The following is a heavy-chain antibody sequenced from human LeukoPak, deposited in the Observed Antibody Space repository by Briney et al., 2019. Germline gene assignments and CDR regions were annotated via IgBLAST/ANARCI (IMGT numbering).Heavy chain of an antibody. CDR2: ISGYNGNT. V-gene: IGHV1-18*01. CDR1: GYTFTSYG. J-gene: IGHJ6*02. Sequence: ASVRVSCKASGYTFTSYGISWVRQAPGQGLVWMGWISGYNGNTVYAQNLQGRVTMTTDTSTSTAYMELRSLRSDDSAVYYCARDRYCSSTSCYHYYHYGMNVWGQGTTVTVSS. CDR3: ARDRYCSSTSCYHYYHYGMNV. D-gene: IGHD2-2*01.